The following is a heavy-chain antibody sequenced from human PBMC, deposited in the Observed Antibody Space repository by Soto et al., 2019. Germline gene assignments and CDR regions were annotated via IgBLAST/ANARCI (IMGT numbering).Heavy chain of an antibody. D-gene: IGHD2-21*02. CDR1: GFTFSNYW. Sequence: GGSLKISCAASGFTFSNYWMYWVRKVPGKGLVWVSRIAADGSNTAYADSVEGRFSISRDNAKNTLYLQMNSLRAEDTAVYYCARGRGLAYCGGDCYVDAFDIWGQGTMVTVSS. J-gene: IGHJ3*02. CDR2: IAADGSNT. V-gene: IGHV3-74*01. CDR3: ARGRGLAYCGGDCYVDAFDI.